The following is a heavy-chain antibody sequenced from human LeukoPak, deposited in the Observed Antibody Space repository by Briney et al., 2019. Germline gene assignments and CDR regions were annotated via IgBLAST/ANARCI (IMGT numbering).Heavy chain of an antibody. Sequence: GVSLRLSCAACRHTFRIYAKSWVRHARGKALVWVSAITGSGGSTYDADAVQGRFTISRDNSKNTLYLQMNSLRAEDTAVYYCAKPSGGSCHNRFCYFDYWGQGTLVTVSS. V-gene: IGHV3-23*01. D-gene: IGHD2-15*01. J-gene: IGHJ4*02. CDR3: AKPSGGSCHNRFCYFDY. CDR1: RHTFRIYA. CDR2: ITGSGGST.